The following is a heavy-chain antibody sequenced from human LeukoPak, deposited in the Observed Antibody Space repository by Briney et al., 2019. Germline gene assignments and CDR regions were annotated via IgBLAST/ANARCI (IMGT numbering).Heavy chain of an antibody. CDR2: IKQDGSEK. CDR3: AREDRYDFWSGYYSYYYMDV. V-gene: IGHV3-7*01. J-gene: IGHJ6*03. CDR1: GFTFSSYW. Sequence: GGSLRLSCAASGFTFSSYWMSWVRQAPGKGLEWVANIKQDGSEKYYVDSVKGRFTISRDNAKNSLYLQMNSLRAEDTAVYYCAREDRYDFWSGYYSYYYMDVWGKGTTVTVSS. D-gene: IGHD3-3*01.